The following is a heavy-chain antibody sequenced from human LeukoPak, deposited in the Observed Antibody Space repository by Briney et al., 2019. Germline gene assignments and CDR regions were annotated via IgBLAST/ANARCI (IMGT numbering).Heavy chain of an antibody. D-gene: IGHD2-2*02. J-gene: IGHJ4*01. CDR2: MNPDTGNT. CDR3: ASGSHRGYCTTSNCYTVDF. V-gene: IGHV1-8*01. Sequence: GASVKVSCTAARYTFSSYDINWVRQAPGQGLEWMGWMNPDTGNTGYAQKFQGRVSMTRITSISAAYMEPVGLPSDDTAVYFCASGSHRGYCTTSNCYTVDFWGQGTLVSVSS. CDR1: RYTFSSYD.